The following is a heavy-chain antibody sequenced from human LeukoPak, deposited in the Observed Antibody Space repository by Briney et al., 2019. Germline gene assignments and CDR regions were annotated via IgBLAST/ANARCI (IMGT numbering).Heavy chain of an antibody. V-gene: IGHV4-59*01. J-gene: IGHJ4*02. D-gene: IGHD2-2*01. CDR3: ARGGASSRPFVY. CDR1: GGSMSSYY. Sequence: PSETLSLTCTVSGGSMSSYYWSWIRQPPGKGLEWIAFISYSGTTNYNPSLKSRVTISVDTSKDQFSLKLSSVTAADTAVYYCARGGASSRPFVYWGQGTLVTVSS. CDR2: ISYSGTT.